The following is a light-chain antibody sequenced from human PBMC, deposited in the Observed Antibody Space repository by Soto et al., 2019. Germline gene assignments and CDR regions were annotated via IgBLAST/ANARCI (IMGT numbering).Light chain of an antibody. V-gene: IGKV1-9*01. CDR2: SAS. Sequence: DIQLTQSPSVLSASVVDTVTITCRASQALSNYLAWYQQKPGKAPDLLIYSASTLQSGVPSRFSGSGSETEFSLTIRALQPEDFATYYCQQLSRYPLTFRGGTKVDI. CDR1: QALSNY. CDR3: QQLSRYPLT. J-gene: IGKJ4*01.